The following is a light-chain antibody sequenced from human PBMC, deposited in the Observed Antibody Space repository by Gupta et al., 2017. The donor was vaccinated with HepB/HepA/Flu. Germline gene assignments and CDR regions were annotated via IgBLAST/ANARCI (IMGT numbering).Light chain of an antibody. CDR1: QSVSNY. Sequence: EIVLTQSPATLSLSPGERATLSCRASQSVSNYLAWYQQKPGQAPRLLIYDASNRATGIPARFSGSGCGTDFTLTISSREQEDFAVYYCQQRCNWPEWTFGQGTKVEIK. CDR2: DAS. V-gene: IGKV3-11*01. CDR3: QQRCNWPEWT. J-gene: IGKJ1*01.